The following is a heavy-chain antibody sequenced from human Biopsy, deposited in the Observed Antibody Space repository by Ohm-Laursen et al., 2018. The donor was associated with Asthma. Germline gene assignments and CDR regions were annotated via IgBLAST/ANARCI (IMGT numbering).Heavy chain of an antibody. D-gene: IGHD4-17*01. V-gene: IGHV1-24*01. CDR3: ASDFPKDYVRYNFQF. CDR1: GYSLTDLS. Sequence: ASVKVSCKVSGYSLTDLSMHWVRQAPGQGLEWMGGHDHEEGGTVNARRFQGRVTMAENTSTDTAYMELSRLSSDDTAVYYCASDFPKDYVRYNFQFWGQGTLVTVSS. CDR2: HDHEEGGT. J-gene: IGHJ4*02.